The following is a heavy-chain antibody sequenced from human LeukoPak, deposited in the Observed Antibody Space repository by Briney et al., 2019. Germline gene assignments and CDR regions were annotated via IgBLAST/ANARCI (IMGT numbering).Heavy chain of an antibody. Sequence: ASVKVSCKASGGTFSSYAISWVRQAPGQGLEWMGGIIPIFGTANYAQKFQGRVTITTDESTSTAYMELSSLRSEDTAVYYCARVNTIFGKYYYYYMDVWGKGTTVTVSS. D-gene: IGHD3-3*01. CDR3: ARVNTIFGKYYYYYMDV. CDR2: IIPIFGTA. CDR1: GGTFSSYA. V-gene: IGHV1-69*05. J-gene: IGHJ6*03.